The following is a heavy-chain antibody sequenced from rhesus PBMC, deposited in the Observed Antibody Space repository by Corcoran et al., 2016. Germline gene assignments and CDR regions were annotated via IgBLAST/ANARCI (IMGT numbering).Heavy chain of an antibody. CDR2: IYDSGSSP. CDR1: GGSISSSY. Sequence: QLQLQESGPGLVKPSETLSVTCAVSGGSISSSYWSWIHQAPGKGLEWIGYIYDSGSSPNYKPSLKSRCTRSGYTSKNQLYLKLSSVTTADTAVYYCARDEVSRGYFDYWGQGVLVTVSS. J-gene: IGHJ4*01. V-gene: IGHV4-169*02. CDR3: ARDEVSRGYFDY.